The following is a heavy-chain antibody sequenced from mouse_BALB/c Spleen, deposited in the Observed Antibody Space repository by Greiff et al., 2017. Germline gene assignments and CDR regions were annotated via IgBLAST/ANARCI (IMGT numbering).Heavy chain of an antibody. V-gene: IGHV5-6-5*01. CDR3: ARGQSSYDY. CDR2: ISSGGST. D-gene: IGHD1-1*01. J-gene: IGHJ2*01. CDR1: GFTFSSYA. Sequence: EVQRVESGGGLVKPGGSLKLSCAASGFTFSSYAMSWVRQTPEKRLEWVASISSGGSTYYPDSVKGRFTISRDNARNILYLQMSSLRSEDTAMYYCARGQSSYDYWGQGTTLTVSS.